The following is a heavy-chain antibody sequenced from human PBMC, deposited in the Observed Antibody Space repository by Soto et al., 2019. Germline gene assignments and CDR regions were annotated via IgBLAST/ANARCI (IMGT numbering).Heavy chain of an antibody. D-gene: IGHD2-8*01. CDR3: ARDLIEAFDI. V-gene: IGHV3-7*03. CDR2: IKEDGNEK. CDR1: GFPLSSYW. J-gene: IGHJ3*02. Sequence: GFLKPFWAAFGFPLSSYWMSRVRQAPGKGPEWGANIKEDGNEKYYVDSVKGQFTISRHNAKNTLYLQMNSLRAEDTAVYYYARDLIEAFDIWGQGTMVTVSS.